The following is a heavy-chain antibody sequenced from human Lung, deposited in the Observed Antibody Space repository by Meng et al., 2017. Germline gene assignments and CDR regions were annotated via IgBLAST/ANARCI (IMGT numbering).Heavy chain of an antibody. D-gene: IGHD4-11*01. J-gene: IGHJ4*02. CDR2: INHSGST. Sequence: VHLQEWGSVMLNPSETPSPTCVVSGGSLSDYYCSWIRQPPGKVLEWIGEINHSGSTNYNPSLESRATISVDTSQNNLSLKLSSVTAADSAVYYCARGPTTMAHDFDYWGQGTLVTVSS. CDR3: ARGPTTMAHDFDY. CDR1: GGSLSDYY. V-gene: IGHV4-34*01.